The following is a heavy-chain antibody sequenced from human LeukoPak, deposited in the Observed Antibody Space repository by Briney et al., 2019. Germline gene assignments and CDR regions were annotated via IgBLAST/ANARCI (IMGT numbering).Heavy chain of an antibody. Sequence: GRSLRLSCAASGFTFSSYAMHWVRQAPGKGLEWVAVISYDGSNKYYADSVKGRFTISGDNSKNTLYLQMNSLRAEDTAVYYCAKPKSYGWYFDYWGQGTLVTVSS. D-gene: IGHD6-19*01. CDR1: GFTFSSYA. J-gene: IGHJ4*02. V-gene: IGHV3-30*04. CDR3: AKPKSYGWYFDY. CDR2: ISYDGSNK.